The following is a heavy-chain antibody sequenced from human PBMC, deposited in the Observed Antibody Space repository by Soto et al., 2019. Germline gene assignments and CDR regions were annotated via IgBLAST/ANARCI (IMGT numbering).Heavy chain of an antibody. CDR3: AICGGNLPPYAYSGLDV. V-gene: IGHV1-46*01. D-gene: IGHD3-16*01. Sequence: QVSLVQSGAEVRQPGASVTVSCKASGFSLTDYFMNWVRQVPGQGFEWMGAMHPDTGGTSYSQRFQGRISMTRDTSTGTVYMELGGLRSDDTAQYYCAICGGNLPPYAYSGLDVWGQGTPVIVSS. J-gene: IGHJ6*02. CDR1: GFSLTDYF. CDR2: MHPDTGGT.